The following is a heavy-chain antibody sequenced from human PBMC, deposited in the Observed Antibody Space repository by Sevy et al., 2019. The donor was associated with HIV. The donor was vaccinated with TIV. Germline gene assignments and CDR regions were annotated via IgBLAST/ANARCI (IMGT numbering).Heavy chain of an antibody. Sequence: GESLKISCAATAFTFSSYDMHWVRQVAGKGLEWVSSIGLSGDTYFAGSVKGRFTISRDNVKNYLYLQMSSLRAGDTAVYYCARETVTDAFDVWGQGTFVTVS. CDR3: ARETVTDAFDV. CDR2: IGLSGDT. CDR1: AFTFSSYD. D-gene: IGHD4-4*01. J-gene: IGHJ3*01. V-gene: IGHV3-13*01.